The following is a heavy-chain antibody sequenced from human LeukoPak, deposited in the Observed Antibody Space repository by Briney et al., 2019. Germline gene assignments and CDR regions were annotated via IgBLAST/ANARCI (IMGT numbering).Heavy chain of an antibody. CDR3: ARDRVVRGVNAYGMDV. CDR2: IYSDGST. D-gene: IGHD3-10*01. CDR1: GFTVSSNY. J-gene: IGHJ6*02. V-gene: IGHV3-66*01. Sequence: GGSLRLSCAASGFTVSSNYMSWVRQAPGKGLEWVSVIYSDGSTYYADSVKGRFTISRDNSKNTLYLQMNSLRAEDTAVYYCARDRVVRGVNAYGMDVWGQGTTVTVSS.